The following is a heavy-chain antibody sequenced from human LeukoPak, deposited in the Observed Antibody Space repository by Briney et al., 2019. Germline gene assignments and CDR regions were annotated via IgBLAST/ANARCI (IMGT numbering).Heavy chain of an antibody. Sequence: SQTLSLTCTVSGGSISIGGYYWSWIRQHPGKGLEWIGYIYYSGTTYYNPSLKSRVTISVDASKSQFSLKVSSVTAADTAVYYCARDRSGLRGYFDYWGQGTLVTVSS. CDR2: IYYSGTT. D-gene: IGHD4-17*01. J-gene: IGHJ4*02. CDR3: ARDRSGLRGYFDY. V-gene: IGHV4-31*03. CDR1: GGSISIGGYY.